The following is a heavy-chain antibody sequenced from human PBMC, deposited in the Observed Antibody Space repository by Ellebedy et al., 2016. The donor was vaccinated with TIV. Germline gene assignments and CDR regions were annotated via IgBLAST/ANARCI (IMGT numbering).Heavy chain of an antibody. J-gene: IGHJ4*02. D-gene: IGHD5-12*01. CDR1: GFTFTTYW. Sequence: GESLKISCAASGFTFTTYWMSWVRQAPGKGLEWVANMNQDGSEKYYVDSVKGRFTISRDNAQNSLYLHMNNLRAEDTAVYYCARDPNSPGDTGYGDYWGQGVVVTVST. V-gene: IGHV3-7*03. CDR2: MNQDGSEK. CDR3: ARDPNSPGDTGYGDY.